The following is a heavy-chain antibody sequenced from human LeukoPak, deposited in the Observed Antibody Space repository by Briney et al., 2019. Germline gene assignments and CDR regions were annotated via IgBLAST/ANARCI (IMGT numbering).Heavy chain of an antibody. CDR3: ARFGPYYDMDV. CDR2: IHYTGKA. Sequence: PSETLSLTCTVSGGSISGNYWTWTRQPPGKGLEWIGQIHYTGKADYNPSLRSRITISVDTSKNQMFLKVSSVTAADAAVYYCARFGPYYDMDVWGQGTTVTVS. CDR1: GGSISGNY. V-gene: IGHV4-59*01. D-gene: IGHD3/OR15-3a*01. J-gene: IGHJ6*02.